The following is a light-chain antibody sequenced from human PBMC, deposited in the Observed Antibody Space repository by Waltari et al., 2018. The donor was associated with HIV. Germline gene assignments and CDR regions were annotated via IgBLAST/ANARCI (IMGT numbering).Light chain of an antibody. V-gene: IGLV1-47*01. CDR3: AAWDNSLGAWL. J-gene: IGLJ3*02. CDR2: KND. CDR1: TPHIGSNY. Sequence: QSVLTQPPSASGTPGQTVTISCSGSTPHIGSNYVYWFQQFPGTAPRLLIYKNDQRPSGVPDRFSGSKSGTSASLAISWLRSEDEADYYCAAWDNSLGAWLFGGGAKLTVL.